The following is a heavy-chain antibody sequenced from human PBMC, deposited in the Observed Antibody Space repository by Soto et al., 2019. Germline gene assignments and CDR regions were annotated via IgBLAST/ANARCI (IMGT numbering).Heavy chain of an antibody. Sequence: QVQLVQSGTEVKKPGASVKVSCKASVYTFTSYGIHWVRQAPGQRLEWMGWINAANGDTKYSPKFQGRGTITRDTSASTAYMELSSLRSEDTAVYYCVRRHVSATGIDWFDPWGQGILVTVSS. CDR1: VYTFTSYG. V-gene: IGHV1-3*01. CDR2: INAANGDT. D-gene: IGHD6-13*01. CDR3: VRRHVSATGIDWFDP. J-gene: IGHJ5*02.